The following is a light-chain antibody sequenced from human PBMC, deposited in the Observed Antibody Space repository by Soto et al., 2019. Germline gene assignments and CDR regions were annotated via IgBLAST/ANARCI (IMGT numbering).Light chain of an antibody. CDR1: QSIISY. Sequence: DIQMTQSPASLSASVGDRVTITCRASQSIISYLNWYQQKPGKAPKLLISAASSLQSGVPSRFSGSGSGTDFTLTISSLQPEDFATYYCQQSYSTLRTFGQGTKVDI. J-gene: IGKJ1*01. CDR3: QQSYSTLRT. CDR2: AAS. V-gene: IGKV1-39*01.